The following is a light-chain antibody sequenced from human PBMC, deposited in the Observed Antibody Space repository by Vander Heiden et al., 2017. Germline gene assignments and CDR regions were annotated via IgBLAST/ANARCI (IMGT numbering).Light chain of an antibody. CDR3: MQASHWPYT. V-gene: IGKV2-30*02. J-gene: IGKJ2*01. CDR2: KVS. CDR1: HRLVLSDGNTY. Sequence: DVVLTQSPLSLPVTLGQAASISCRSSHRLVLSDGNTYLNWFHQRPGQSPRRLIYKVSNRDSGVPDRFSASESGTDFTLKISRVEAEDVGVYYCMQASHWPYTFGQGTKLEIK.